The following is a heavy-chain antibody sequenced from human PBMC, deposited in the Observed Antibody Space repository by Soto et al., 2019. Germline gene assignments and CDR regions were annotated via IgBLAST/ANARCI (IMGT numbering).Heavy chain of an antibody. CDR1: GGSFSGYY. CDR2: INHSGST. J-gene: IGHJ5*02. Sequence: SETLSLTCAVYGGSFSGYYWSWIRQPPGKGLEWIGEINHSGSTNYNPSLKSRVTISVDTSKNQFSLKLSSVTAADTAVYYCARGYYYGSGSSENWFGPWGQGTLVTVSS. V-gene: IGHV4-34*01. D-gene: IGHD3-10*01. CDR3: ARGYYYGSGSSENWFGP.